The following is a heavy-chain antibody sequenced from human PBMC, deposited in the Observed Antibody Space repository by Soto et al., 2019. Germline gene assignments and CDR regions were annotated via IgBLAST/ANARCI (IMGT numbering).Heavy chain of an antibody. Sequence: QLQLQESGPGLVKPSETLSLTCTVSGGSISSSSYYWGWIRQPPGKGLEWIGSIYYSGSTYYNPCLTSRVTITVDTSKNQVSLKLCSVTAADTAVYYCARLPVLRCLELTHWGHGTLVTVSS. CDR3: ARLPVLRCLELTH. V-gene: IGHV4-39*01. D-gene: IGHD3-3*01. CDR1: GGSISSSSYY. CDR2: IYYSGST. J-gene: IGHJ4*01.